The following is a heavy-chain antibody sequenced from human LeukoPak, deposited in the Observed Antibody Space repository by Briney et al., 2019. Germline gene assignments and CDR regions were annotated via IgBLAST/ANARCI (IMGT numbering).Heavy chain of an antibody. V-gene: IGHV4-59*01. Sequence: PSETLSLTWTVSGGSISSYYWSWIRQPPGKGLEWIGYIYYSGSTNYNPSLKSRVTISVDTSKNQFSLKLSSVTAADTAVYYCARGRGYSSSPGGYWGQGTLVTVSS. CDR3: ARGRGYSSSPGGY. D-gene: IGHD6-6*01. J-gene: IGHJ4*02. CDR2: IYYSGST. CDR1: GGSISSYY.